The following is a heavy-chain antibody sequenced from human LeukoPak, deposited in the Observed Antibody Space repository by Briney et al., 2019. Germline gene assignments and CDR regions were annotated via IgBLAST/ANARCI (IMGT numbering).Heavy chain of an antibody. V-gene: IGHV4-39*01. D-gene: IGHD2-15*01. J-gene: IGHJ4*02. CDR2: IYYSGST. CDR3: ARQPSDCSGGSCYVSFDY. CDR1: GGSISSSSYY. Sequence: SETLSLTCTVSGGSISSSSYYWGWIRQPPGKGLEWIGSIYYSGSTYYNPSLKSRVTISVDTSKNQFSLKLSSVTAADTAVYYCARQPSDCSGGSCYVSFDYWGQGTLVTVSS.